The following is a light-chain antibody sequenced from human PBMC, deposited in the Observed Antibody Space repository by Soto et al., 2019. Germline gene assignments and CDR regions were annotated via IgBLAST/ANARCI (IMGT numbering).Light chain of an antibody. J-gene: IGLJ1*01. CDR1: SFNIGFNY. CDR3: AAWDDSLSGGV. CDR2: SND. Sequence: QSVLTQPPSASGTPGQTVTISCSGSSFNIGFNYVYWYQQLPGMAPKLLIHSNDERPSGVPDRFSGSKSGTSASLAISGLLSEDDAEYYCAAWDDSLSGGVFGTGTKVTVL. V-gene: IGLV1-47*02.